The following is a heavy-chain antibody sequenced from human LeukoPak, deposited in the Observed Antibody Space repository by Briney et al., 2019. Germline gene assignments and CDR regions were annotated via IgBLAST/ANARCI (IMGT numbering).Heavy chain of an antibody. CDR1: GFTFSNAW. V-gene: IGHV3-15*01. CDR3: TTGGAVSYYYYYYMDV. D-gene: IGHD1-26*01. Sequence: GGSLRLSCAASGFTFSNAWMSWVRQAPGKGLEWVGRIKSKTDGGTTDYAAPVKGRFTISRDDSKNTLYLQMNSLKTEDTAVYYCTTGGAVSYYYYYYMDVWGKGTTVTISS. J-gene: IGHJ6*03. CDR2: IKSKTDGGTT.